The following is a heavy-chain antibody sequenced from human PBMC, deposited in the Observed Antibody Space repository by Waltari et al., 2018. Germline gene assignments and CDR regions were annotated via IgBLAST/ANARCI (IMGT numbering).Heavy chain of an antibody. CDR1: GGTFSSYA. Sequence: QVQLVQSGAEVKKPGSSVKVSCKASGGTFSSYAISWVRQAPREGIDWIGGIIPTFGTANYAQKLQSRVTITTDESTSTAYMELSSLRSEDTAVYYCARSSGVTPFNFDYWGQGTLVTVSS. D-gene: IGHD2-21*02. CDR3: ARSSGVTPFNFDY. J-gene: IGHJ4*02. CDR2: IIPTFGTA. V-gene: IGHV1-69*05.